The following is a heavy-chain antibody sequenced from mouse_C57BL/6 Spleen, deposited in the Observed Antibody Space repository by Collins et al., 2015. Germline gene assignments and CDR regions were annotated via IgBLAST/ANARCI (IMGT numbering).Heavy chain of an antibody. D-gene: IGHD2-4*01. CDR1: GYAFSSSW. Sequence: QVQLQRSGPELVKPGASVKISCKASGYAFSSSWMNWVKQRPGKGLEWIGRIYPGDGDTNYNGKFKGKATLTADKSSSTAYMQLSSLTSEDSAVYFCARSSDYPYFDYWGQGTTLTVSS. V-gene: IGHV1-82*01. CDR3: ARSSDYPYFDY. CDR2: IYPGDGDT. J-gene: IGHJ2*01.